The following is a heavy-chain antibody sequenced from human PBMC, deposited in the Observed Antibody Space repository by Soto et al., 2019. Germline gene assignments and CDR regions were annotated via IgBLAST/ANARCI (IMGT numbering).Heavy chain of an antibody. V-gene: IGHV3-11*06. CDR1: GFTFSDHY. J-gene: IGHJ4*02. D-gene: IGHD6-13*01. Sequence: PGGSLRLSCAASGFTFSDHYMSWIRQAPGKRLEWISYMSGTTGYTNYADSVRGRFTISSDNAKNSLYLQMNSLRAEDTAVYYCARVAYRSTWYEVDYWGQGTLVTVSS. CDR2: MSGTTGYT. CDR3: ARVAYRSTWYEVDY.